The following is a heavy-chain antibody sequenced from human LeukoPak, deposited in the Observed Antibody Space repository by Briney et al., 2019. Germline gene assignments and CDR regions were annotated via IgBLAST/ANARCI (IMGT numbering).Heavy chain of an antibody. V-gene: IGHV4-59*01. J-gene: IGHJ4*02. D-gene: IGHD3-10*01. CDR1: GDSISSFF. Sequence: SETLSLTCTVSGDSISSFFWSWIRQPPGKGLEDIGYISYGGSTNYNPSLKSRVTISVDTSKNQLSLKLSSVTAADTAVYYCARVKAIRIRGVLISDYFDYWGQGTLVTVSS. CDR2: ISYGGST. CDR3: ARVKAIRIRGVLISDYFDY.